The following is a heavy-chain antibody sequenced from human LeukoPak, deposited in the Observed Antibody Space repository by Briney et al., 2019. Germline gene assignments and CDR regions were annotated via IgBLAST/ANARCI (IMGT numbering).Heavy chain of an antibody. V-gene: IGHV1-18*01. CDR3: AIMGATDYYYYLDV. CDR2: ISAYNGNT. Sequence: ASVKVSCKASGYTFTSYGISWVRQAPGQGLEWMGWISAYNGNTNYAQKLQGRVTMTTDTSTSTAYMELRSLRSDDTAVYYCAIMGATDYYYYLDVWGKGTTVAVSS. CDR1: GYTFTSYG. J-gene: IGHJ6*03. D-gene: IGHD1-26*01.